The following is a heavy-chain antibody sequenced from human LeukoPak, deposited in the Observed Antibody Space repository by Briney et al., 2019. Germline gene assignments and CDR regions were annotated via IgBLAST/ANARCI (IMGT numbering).Heavy chain of an antibody. Sequence: PSETLSLTCAVSGGYISSGGYSWSWIRQPPGKGLEWIGYIYHSGSTYYNPSLKSRVTISVDRSKNQFSLKLSSVTAADTAVYYCARGSLRGLFDYWGQGTLVTVSS. D-gene: IGHD4-17*01. CDR3: ARGSLRGLFDY. CDR2: IYHSGST. CDR1: GGYISSGGYS. V-gene: IGHV4-30-2*01. J-gene: IGHJ4*02.